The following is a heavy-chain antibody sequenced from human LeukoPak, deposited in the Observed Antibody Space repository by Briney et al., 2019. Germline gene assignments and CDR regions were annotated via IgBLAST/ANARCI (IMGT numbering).Heavy chain of an antibody. J-gene: IGHJ4*02. CDR3: ARDGGPGYSSSWYLY. CDR2: TSSSDPGT. D-gene: IGHD6-13*01. CDR1: GFTLSSYD. Sequence: GGTLRLSCAASGFTLSSYDMSWVRQGPGKGLEWVAATSSSDPGTYHADSVRGRFTISRDNSKNTLYLQMNSLRAEETAVYYRARDGGPGYSSSWYLYWGQGTLVTVSS. V-gene: IGHV3-23*01.